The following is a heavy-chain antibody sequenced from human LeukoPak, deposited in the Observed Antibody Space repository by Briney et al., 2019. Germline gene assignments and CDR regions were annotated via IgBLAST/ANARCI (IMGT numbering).Heavy chain of an antibody. CDR2: IYHSGST. D-gene: IGHD3-3*01. V-gene: IGHV4-38-2*02. Sequence: SETLSLTCTVSGYSISSGYYWGWIRQPPGKGLEWIGSIYHSGSTYYNPSLKSRVTISVDTSENQFSLKLSSVTAADTTVYYCATILNYDFWSGYYSGDYMDVWGKGTTVTVSS. CDR3: ATILNYDFWSGYYSGDYMDV. J-gene: IGHJ6*03. CDR1: GYSISSGYY.